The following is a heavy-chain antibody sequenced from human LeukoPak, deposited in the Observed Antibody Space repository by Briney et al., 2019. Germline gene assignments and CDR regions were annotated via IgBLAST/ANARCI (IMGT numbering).Heavy chain of an antibody. CDR2: IIPIFGTA. CDR3: ARGDGIAAAGLFDY. CDR1: GGTFSSYA. Sequence: SVKASCKASGGTFSSYAISWVRQAPGQGLEWMGRIIPIFGTANYAQKFQGRVTITTDESTSTAYMELSSLRSEDTAVYYCARGDGIAAAGLFDYWGQGTLVTVSS. V-gene: IGHV1-69*05. D-gene: IGHD6-13*01. J-gene: IGHJ4*02.